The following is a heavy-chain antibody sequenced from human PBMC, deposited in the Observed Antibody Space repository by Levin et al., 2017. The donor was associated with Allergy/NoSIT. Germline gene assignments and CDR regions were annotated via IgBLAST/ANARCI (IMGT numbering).Heavy chain of an antibody. D-gene: IGHD3-16*02. CDR1: GGSISSSSYY. Sequence: NPSETLSLTCTVSGGSISSSSYYWGWIRQPPGRGLEWIASIYYSGSTYYNPSLKSRVTISVDMSKNQFSLKLSSVTAADTAVYYCARDGRLGELSLFDYWGQGTLVTVSS. J-gene: IGHJ4*02. V-gene: IGHV4-39*07. CDR2: IYYSGST. CDR3: ARDGRLGELSLFDY.